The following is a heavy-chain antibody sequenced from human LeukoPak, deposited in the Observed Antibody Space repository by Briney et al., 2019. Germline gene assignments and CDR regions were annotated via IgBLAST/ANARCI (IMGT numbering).Heavy chain of an antibody. D-gene: IGHD3-10*01. CDR2: MNPNSGNT. CDR3: ARVQRVKFPLKYYFDY. V-gene: IGHV1-8*01. CDR1: GGSFRTYP. J-gene: IGHJ4*02. Sequence: ASVKVSCKASGGSFRTYPISWVRQAPGQGLEWMGWMNPNSGNTGYAQKFQDRVTMTRSTSISTAHMELSSLRSEDTAVYYCARVQRVKFPLKYYFDYWGQGTLVTVSS.